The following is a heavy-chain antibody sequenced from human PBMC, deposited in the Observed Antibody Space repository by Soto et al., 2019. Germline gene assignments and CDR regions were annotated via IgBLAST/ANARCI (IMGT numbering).Heavy chain of an antibody. Sequence: PXVSLRLYCAASGFTFSSYGMHWVRQAPGKGLEWVAVISYDGSNKYYADSVKGRFTISRDNSKNTLYLQMNSLRAEDTAVYYCAKVALVGDFWSGYYTGEDYYYGMDVWGQGTTVTVSS. V-gene: IGHV3-30*18. CDR1: GFTFSSYG. CDR3: AKVALVGDFWSGYYTGEDYYYGMDV. J-gene: IGHJ6*02. CDR2: ISYDGSNK. D-gene: IGHD3-3*01.